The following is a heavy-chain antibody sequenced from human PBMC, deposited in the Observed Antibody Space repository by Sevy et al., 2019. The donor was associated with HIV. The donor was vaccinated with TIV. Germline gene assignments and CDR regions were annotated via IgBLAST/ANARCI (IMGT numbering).Heavy chain of an antibody. CDR1: GYTFTSYR. CDR2: ISAFNSDT. J-gene: IGHJ6*02. D-gene: IGHD2-2*02. Sequence: ASVKVSCKASGYTFTSYRIMWVRQGPGQGLEWMGWISAFNSDTNYAQKLQGRVTMTTDTSTSTVYMELRSLRSEDTAVYYCARAIPRYCSSTSCYTDYYYYGMDVWGQGTTVTVSS. CDR3: ARAIPRYCSSTSCYTDYYYYGMDV. V-gene: IGHV1-18*01.